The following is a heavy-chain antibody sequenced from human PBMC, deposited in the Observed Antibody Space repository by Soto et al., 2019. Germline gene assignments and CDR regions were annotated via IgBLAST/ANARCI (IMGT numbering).Heavy chain of an antibody. J-gene: IGHJ5*01. CDR1: GGSISSGDYY. CDR2: IYYSGST. CDR3: ATGQDYYDTGGNWFDS. D-gene: IGHD3-22*01. V-gene: IGHV4-30-4*01. Sequence: SETLSLTCTVSGGSISSGDYYWSWIRQPPGKGLEWIGYIYYSGSTYYNPSLKSRVTISVDTSKNRFSLKLSSVTAADTAVYYCATGQDYYDTGGNWFDSWGQGTLVTVSS.